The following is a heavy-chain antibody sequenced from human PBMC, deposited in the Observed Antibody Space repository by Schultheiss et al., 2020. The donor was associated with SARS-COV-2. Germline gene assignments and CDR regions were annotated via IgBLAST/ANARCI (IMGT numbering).Heavy chain of an antibody. CDR3: ARDSPYYDFWSGYYIHYYYGMDV. D-gene: IGHD3-3*01. Sequence: SQTLSLTCTVSGGSISSSSYYWSWIRQPPGKGLEWIGYIYYSGSTYYNPSLKSRVTISVDTSKNQFSLKLSSVTAADTAVYYCARDSPYYDFWSGYYIHYYYGMDVWGQGTTVTVSS. CDR1: GGSISSSSYY. CDR2: IYYSGST. J-gene: IGHJ6*02. V-gene: IGHV4-30-4*01.